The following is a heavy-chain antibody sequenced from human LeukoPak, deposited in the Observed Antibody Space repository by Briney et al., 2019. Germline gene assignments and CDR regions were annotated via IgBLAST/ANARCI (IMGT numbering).Heavy chain of an antibody. J-gene: IGHJ4*02. V-gene: IGHV3-23*01. Sequence: PSETLSLTCAVYGGSFSGYYWSWVRQAPGKGLEWVSAITGTSISTYYADSVKGRFTISRDNSKTTLYLQMNSLRAEDTAVYYCAKETFGYFDSWGQGTLVTVSS. CDR3: AKETFGYFDS. CDR2: ITGTSIST. CDR1: GGSFSGYY. D-gene: IGHD3-16*01.